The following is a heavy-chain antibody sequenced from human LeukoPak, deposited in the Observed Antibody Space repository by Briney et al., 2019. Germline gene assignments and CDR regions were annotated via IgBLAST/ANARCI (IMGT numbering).Heavy chain of an antibody. CDR1: GYTFTGYY. D-gene: IGHD1-26*01. V-gene: IGHV1-18*04. CDR2: ISAYNGNT. Sequence: ASVKVSCKASGYTFTGYYMHWVRQAPGQGLEWMGWISAYNGNTNYAQKLQGRVTMTTDTSTSTAYMELRSLRSDDTAVYYCARDLSGSYVFDYWGQGTLVTVSS. J-gene: IGHJ4*02. CDR3: ARDLSGSYVFDY.